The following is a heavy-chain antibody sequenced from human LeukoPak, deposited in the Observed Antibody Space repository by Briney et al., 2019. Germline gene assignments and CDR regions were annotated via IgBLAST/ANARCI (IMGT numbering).Heavy chain of an antibody. J-gene: IGHJ6*03. CDR1: GGSISSYY. V-gene: IGHV4-34*01. CDR3: ARGTGGDYYYYYYMDV. Sequence: PSETLSLTCTVSGGSISSYYWSWIRQPPGKGLEWIGEINHSGSTNYNPSLKSRVTISVDTSKNQFSLKLSSVTAADTAVYYCARGTGGDYYYYYYMDVWGKGTTVTISS. CDR2: INHSGST. D-gene: IGHD4-17*01.